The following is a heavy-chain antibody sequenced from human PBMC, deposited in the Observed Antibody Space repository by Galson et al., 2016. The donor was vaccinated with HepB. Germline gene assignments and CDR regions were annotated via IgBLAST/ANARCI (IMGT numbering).Heavy chain of an antibody. CDR3: ARDPDMDYNYGSGRRVAIDY. CDR1: GYTFIGYG. D-gene: IGHD3-10*01. J-gene: IGHJ4*02. CDR2: INAYNGKT. Sequence: SVKVSCKASGYTFIGYGVSWVRQAPGQGLEWMGWINAYNGKTKYAQKFQGRVTVTRDTSTSTAYMELRSLRSDDTAVYHCARDPDMDYNYGSGRRVAIDYWGQGTLVTVSS. V-gene: IGHV1-18*04.